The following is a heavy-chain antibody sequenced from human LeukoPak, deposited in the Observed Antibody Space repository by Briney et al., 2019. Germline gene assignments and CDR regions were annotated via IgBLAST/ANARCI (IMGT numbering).Heavy chain of an antibody. CDR1: GFTFSNTR. Sequence: GGSLRLSCAASGFTFSNTRMAWVRQAPGKGLEWVANINQDASTKHYVDSVKGRFTISRDNAKNSLYLQMNSLRAEDTAVYYCARDQSGSLDYWGQGTLVTVSS. D-gene: IGHD1-26*01. V-gene: IGHV3-7*01. J-gene: IGHJ4*02. CDR3: ARDQSGSLDY. CDR2: INQDASTK.